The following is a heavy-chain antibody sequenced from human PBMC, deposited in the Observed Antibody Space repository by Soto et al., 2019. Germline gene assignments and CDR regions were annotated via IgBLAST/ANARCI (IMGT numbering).Heavy chain of an antibody. V-gene: IGHV4-34*01. CDR1: GGSFSGYY. J-gene: IGHJ6*03. CDR2: INHSGST. D-gene: IGHD6-6*01. CDR3: ARGQKQLVIYYYYYMDV. Sequence: PSETLSLTCAVYGGSFSGYYWSWIRQPPGKGLEWIGEINHSGSTNYNPSLKSRVTISVDTSKNQFSLKLSSVTAADTAVYYCARGQKQLVIYYYYYMDVWGKGTTVTVSS.